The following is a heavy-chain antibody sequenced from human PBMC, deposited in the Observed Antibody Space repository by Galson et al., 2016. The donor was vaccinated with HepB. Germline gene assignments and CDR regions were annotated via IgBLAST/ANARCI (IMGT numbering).Heavy chain of an antibody. D-gene: IGHD2-21*01. J-gene: IGHJ6*03. Sequence: SVKVSCKASGYTFTSYYIHWVRQAPGQGLEWMGIINPSGGSPSYAQKFQGRVTMTRDTSTSTAYMELSSLRSEDTAVYYCARAQSDTARYYYHHMDVRGMGTSVTVSS. V-gene: IGHV1-46*01. CDR3: ARAQSDTARYYYHHMDV. CDR1: GYTFTSYY. CDR2: INPSGGSP.